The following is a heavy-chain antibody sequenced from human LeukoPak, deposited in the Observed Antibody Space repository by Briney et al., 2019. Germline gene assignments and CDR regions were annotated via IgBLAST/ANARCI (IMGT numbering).Heavy chain of an antibody. J-gene: IGHJ4*02. D-gene: IGHD6-19*01. V-gene: IGHV1-69*04. CDR1: GGTFSSYA. CDR2: IIPILGIA. CDR3: ARGGLGPVPGPDY. Sequence: SVKVSCKASGGTFSSYAISWVRQAPGQGLEWMGRIIPILGIANYAQKFQGRVTITADKSTSTAYMELSSLRSEDTAVYYCARGGLGPVPGPDYRGQGTLVTVSS.